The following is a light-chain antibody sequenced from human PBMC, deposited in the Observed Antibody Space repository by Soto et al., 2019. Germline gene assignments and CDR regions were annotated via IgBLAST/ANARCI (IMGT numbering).Light chain of an antibody. CDR2: AAS. Sequence: DIQMTQSPSSLSASVGDRVTITCRASPGISNNLAWYQQKPGKVPELLIYAASTLQSGIPSRFSGSGSGTDFNLTITSLQPVDVATYYCQKYNTAPLSFGGGTKVEIK. CDR1: PGISNN. V-gene: IGKV1-27*01. CDR3: QKYNTAPLS. J-gene: IGKJ4*01.